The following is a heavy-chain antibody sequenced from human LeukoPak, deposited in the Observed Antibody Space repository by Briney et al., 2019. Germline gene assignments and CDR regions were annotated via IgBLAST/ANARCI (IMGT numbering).Heavy chain of an antibody. CDR3: GRDRTRQAY. Sequence: GGSLRLSCAASGFTFSSYSMNWVRQAPGKGLGWVSSISSSSYIYYADSVKGRFTISRDNAKNSLYLQMNSLTAEDTAVYYCGRDRTRQAYWGQGTLVTVSS. CDR1: GFTFSSYS. D-gene: IGHD3-3*01. CDR2: ISSSSYI. V-gene: IGHV3-21*04. J-gene: IGHJ4*02.